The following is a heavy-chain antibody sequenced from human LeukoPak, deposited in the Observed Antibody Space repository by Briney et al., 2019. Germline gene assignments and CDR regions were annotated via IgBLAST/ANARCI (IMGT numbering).Heavy chain of an antibody. D-gene: IGHD1-26*01. J-gene: IGHJ4*02. Sequence: PSETLSLTCAVSGYSISSSNWWGWIRQPPGKGLEWIGYIYYSGSIYYNPSLKSRVTMSVDTSMNQFSLKLSSVTAVDTAVCYCARAKWEPEVYFDYWGQGTLVTVSS. CDR1: GYSISSSNW. CDR2: IYYSGSI. V-gene: IGHV4-28*05. CDR3: ARAKWEPEVYFDY.